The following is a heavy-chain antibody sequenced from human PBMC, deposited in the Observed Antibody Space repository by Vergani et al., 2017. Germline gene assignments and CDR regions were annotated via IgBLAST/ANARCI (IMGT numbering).Heavy chain of an antibody. CDR1: GGSISSSSYY. CDR2: IYYSGST. J-gene: IGHJ4*02. V-gene: IGHV4-39*01. CDR3: ARLGLVTVVLDY. D-gene: IGHD4-23*01. Sequence: QLQLQESGPGLVKPSETLSLTCTVSGGSISSSSYYWGWIRQPPGKGLEWIGSIYYSGSTYYNPSLKSRVTIYVDTAKNQFSLKLSAVTAADTAWYYCARLGLVTVVLDYWGQGTLVTVSS.